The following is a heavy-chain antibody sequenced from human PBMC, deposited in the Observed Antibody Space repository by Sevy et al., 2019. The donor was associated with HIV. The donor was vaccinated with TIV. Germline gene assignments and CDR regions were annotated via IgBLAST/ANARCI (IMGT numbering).Heavy chain of an antibody. V-gene: IGHV3-30-3*01. CDR2: ISYDGSNK. Sequence: GGSLRLSCAASGFTFSSYAVHWVRQAPGKGLEWVAVISYDGSNKYYADSVKGRFTISRDNSKNTLYLQMNSLRAEDTAVYYCARDPEYSGSYSGLDYWGQGTLVTVSS. CDR1: GFTFSSYA. CDR3: ARDPEYSGSYSGLDY. D-gene: IGHD1-26*01. J-gene: IGHJ4*02.